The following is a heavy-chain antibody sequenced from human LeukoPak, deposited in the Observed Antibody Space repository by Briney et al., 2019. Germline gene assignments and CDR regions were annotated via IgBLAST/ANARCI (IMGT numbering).Heavy chain of an antibody. Sequence: SETLSLTCTVSGGSISSSSYYWGWIRQPPGKGLEWIGSIYYSGSTYYNPSLKSRVTISVDTSKNQFSLKLSSVTAADTAVYYCARHGLYGDYRMYNWFDPWGQGTLVTVSS. V-gene: IGHV4-39*01. CDR2: IYYSGST. CDR3: ARHGLYGDYRMYNWFDP. CDR1: GGSISSSSYY. D-gene: IGHD4-17*01. J-gene: IGHJ5*02.